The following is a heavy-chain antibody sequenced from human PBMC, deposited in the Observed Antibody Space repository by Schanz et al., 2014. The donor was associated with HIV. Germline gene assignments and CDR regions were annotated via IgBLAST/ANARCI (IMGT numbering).Heavy chain of an antibody. Sequence: QVPLVQSGAEVKKPGSSVKVSCTASGGTFSNYAISWVRQAPGQGLEWMGGIIPIFGTTNYAQKFQGRVTMTRDTSISTAYLEVDSLKSEDTAVYYCARGPKWEGLMDVWGQGTTVIVSS. CDR3: ARGPKWEGLMDV. D-gene: IGHD1-26*01. CDR1: GGTFSNYA. CDR2: IIPIFGTT. J-gene: IGHJ6*02. V-gene: IGHV1-69*06.